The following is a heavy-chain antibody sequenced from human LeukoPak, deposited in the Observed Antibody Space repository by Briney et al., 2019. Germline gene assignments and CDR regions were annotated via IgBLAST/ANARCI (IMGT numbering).Heavy chain of an antibody. CDR2: IYPGDSDT. J-gene: IGHJ3*02. CDR1: GYRFTSYW. V-gene: IGHV5-51*01. D-gene: IGHD1-26*01. Sequence: PGESLKISCKGSGYRFTSYWIGWVRQMPGKGLEWMGFIYPGDSDTRYNPSFQGQVTISADKSMSTAYLQWSSLKASDTAMYYCARRRGRYSGDAFDIWGQGTMVTVSS. CDR3: ARRRGRYSGDAFDI.